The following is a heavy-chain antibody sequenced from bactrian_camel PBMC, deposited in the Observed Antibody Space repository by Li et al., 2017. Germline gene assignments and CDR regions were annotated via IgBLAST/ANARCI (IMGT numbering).Heavy chain of an antibody. D-gene: IGHD4*01. V-gene: IGHV3S55*01. CDR1: GATYDYC. CDR3: AAHATISTMCPIEDKWYNY. J-gene: IGHJ4*01. Sequence: HVQLVESGGGSVQAGGSLRLSCIASGATYDYCLGWFRQAPGNEPEAVATVDHRGNADFAESVKDRFTISQDTANNTIYLQMNDLNPEDTAMYYCAAHATISTMCPIEDKWYNYWGQGTQVTVS. CDR2: VDHRGNA.